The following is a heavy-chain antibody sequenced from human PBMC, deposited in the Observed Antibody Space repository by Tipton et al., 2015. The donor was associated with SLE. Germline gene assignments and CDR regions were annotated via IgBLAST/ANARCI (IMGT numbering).Heavy chain of an antibody. D-gene: IGHD5-24*01. Sequence: GSLRLSCAASGFTFSSYAFNWVRQAPGKGLEWVSFIDGGGYNIGYADSVRGRFTISRDNAKHSLYLQMHSLRVEDTAVYYCVRNAYNGAFDIWGQGTMVTVSS. J-gene: IGHJ3*02. V-gene: IGHV3-48*03. CDR2: IDGGGYNI. CDR1: GFTFSSYA. CDR3: VRNAYNGAFDI.